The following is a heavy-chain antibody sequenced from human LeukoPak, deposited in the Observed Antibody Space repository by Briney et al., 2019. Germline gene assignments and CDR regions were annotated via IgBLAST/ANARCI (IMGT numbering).Heavy chain of an antibody. Sequence: RAGGSLRLSCAASGFTFSSYAMSWVRQAPGKGPEWVSAISGSGGSTYYADSVKGRFTISRDNSKDTLYLQMNSLRAEDTAVYYCARDWYYYGSGSSRCLDYWGQGTLVTVS. J-gene: IGHJ4*02. CDR3: ARDWYYYGSGSSRCLDY. V-gene: IGHV3-23*01. CDR1: GFTFSSYA. CDR2: ISGSGGST. D-gene: IGHD3-10*01.